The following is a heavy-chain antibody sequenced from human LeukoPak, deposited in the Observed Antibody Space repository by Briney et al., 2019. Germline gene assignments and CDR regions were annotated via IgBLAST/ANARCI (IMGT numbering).Heavy chain of an antibody. Sequence: SVNVSCKASGYTSTSYGIIWVRQAPARGLEGMGWISAYNGNTNYAQKLQGRVTMTTDTSTSTAYMELRSLRSDDTAVYYCARETQYDAFDIWGQGTMVTVSS. CDR1: GYTSTSYG. J-gene: IGHJ3*02. CDR2: ISAYNGNT. CDR3: ARETQYDAFDI. V-gene: IGHV1-18*01. D-gene: IGHD4-11*01.